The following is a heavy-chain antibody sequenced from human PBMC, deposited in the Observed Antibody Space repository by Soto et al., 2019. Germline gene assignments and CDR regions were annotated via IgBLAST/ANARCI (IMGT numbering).Heavy chain of an antibody. CDR1: GFTVSSNY. CDR2: IYSGGST. D-gene: IGHD3-22*01. J-gene: IGHJ4*02. CDR3: AREGSYDSSGYYSLDY. Sequence: PGGSLRLSCAASGFTVSSNYMSWVRQAPGKGLEWVSVIYSGGSTYYADSVKGRFTISRDNSKNTLYLQMNSLRAEDTAVYYCAREGSYDSSGYYSLDYWGQGTLVTVSS. V-gene: IGHV3-66*01.